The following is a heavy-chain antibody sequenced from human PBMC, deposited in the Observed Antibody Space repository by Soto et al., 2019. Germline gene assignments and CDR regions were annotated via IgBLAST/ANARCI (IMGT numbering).Heavy chain of an antibody. CDR2: INHSGST. CDR1: GGSFSGYY. V-gene: IGHV4-34*01. CDR3: ASTYYYDSSGPTGVDY. Sequence: TLSLTCAVYGGSFSGYYWSWIRQPPGKGLEWIGEINHSGSTNYNPSLKSRVTISVDTSKNQFSLKLSSVTAADTAVYYCASTYYYDSSGPTGVDYWGQGTLVTVSS. D-gene: IGHD3-22*01. J-gene: IGHJ4*02.